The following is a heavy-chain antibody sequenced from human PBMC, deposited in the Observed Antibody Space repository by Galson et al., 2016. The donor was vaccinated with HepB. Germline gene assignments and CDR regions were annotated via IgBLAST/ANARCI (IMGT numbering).Heavy chain of an antibody. CDR1: GGTLSSYP. Sequence: SVKVSCKASGGTLSSYPISWLRQATGQGLEWMGRIVPIVGLENYAQKFQGRVTITADKSTNTAYMELNSLTSEDTAVYYCARPRAASDSSGFYFDPWGQGTLVTVSP. CDR3: ARPRAASDSSGFYFDP. D-gene: IGHD3-22*01. CDR2: IVPIVGLE. V-gene: IGHV1-69*02. J-gene: IGHJ4*02.